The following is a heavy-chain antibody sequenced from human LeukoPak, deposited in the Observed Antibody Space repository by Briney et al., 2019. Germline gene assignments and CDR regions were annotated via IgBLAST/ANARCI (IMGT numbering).Heavy chain of an antibody. Sequence: ASVKASCKASGYTITGYYMHWVRQAPGQRHERMVQINPNSCCTNYAQKFQGRGTMTRDTSISTAYMELRRLRSDDTAVYYRARVRELLGIDSWGQGTLFTVSS. CDR3: ARVRELLGIDS. D-gene: IGHD1-26*01. CDR1: GYTITGYY. CDR2: INPNSCCT. V-gene: IGHV1-2*06. J-gene: IGHJ5*01.